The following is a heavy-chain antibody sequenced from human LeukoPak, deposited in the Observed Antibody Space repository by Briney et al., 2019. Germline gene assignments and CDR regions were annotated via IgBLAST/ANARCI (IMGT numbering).Heavy chain of an antibody. V-gene: IGHV3-20*01. CDR2: INWNSGST. CDR3: ARDRGGTTSPFFDY. Sequence: GGSLRLSCVASGFTFDDYGMSWVRQGPGKGLEWVSSINWNSGSTAYADPVKGRFTISRDNAKNSLYLQMNSLGAGDTAFYHCARDRGGTTSPFFDYWGQGALVTVSS. CDR1: GFTFDDYG. D-gene: IGHD2/OR15-2a*01. J-gene: IGHJ4*02.